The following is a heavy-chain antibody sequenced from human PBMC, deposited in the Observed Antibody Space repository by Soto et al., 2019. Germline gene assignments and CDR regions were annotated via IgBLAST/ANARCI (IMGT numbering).Heavy chain of an antibody. V-gene: IGHV3-73*02. CDR1: GFTLSVSA. CDR2: IRTKANSDAT. Sequence: EVQLVESGGGLVQPGGSLKLSCAASGFTLSVSAMHWVRQASGKGLEWVGRIRTKANSDATAYAASVKGRFTISRDDSKNTAFLQMNSLKTEDTAVYYCTPDFAGDYWGQGTLVTVSS. CDR3: TPDFAGDY. J-gene: IGHJ4*02.